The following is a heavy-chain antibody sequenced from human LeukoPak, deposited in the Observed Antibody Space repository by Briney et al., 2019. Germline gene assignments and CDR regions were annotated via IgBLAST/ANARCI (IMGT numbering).Heavy chain of an antibody. D-gene: IGHD6-19*01. CDR3: ARRWQWLPEDAFDI. V-gene: IGHV4-39*01. J-gene: IGHJ3*02. CDR2: IYYSGST. CDR1: GGSISSSSYY. Sequence: SETLSLTCTVSGGSISSSSYYWGWIRQPPGKGLEWIGSIYYSGSTYYNPSLKSRVTISVDTSKNQFSLKLSSVTAADTAVYYCARRWQWLPEDAFDIWGQGTMVTVSS.